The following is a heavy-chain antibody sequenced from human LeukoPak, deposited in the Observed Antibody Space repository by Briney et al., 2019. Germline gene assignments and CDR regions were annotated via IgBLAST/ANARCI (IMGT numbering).Heavy chain of an antibody. V-gene: IGHV3-53*01. Sequence: GGSLRLSCTASEFTFSRNYMLWVRQAPGKGLEWVSLIFSNGDTHYSDSVKGRFTISRDTSKNTVSLQMNSLRVEDTAMYYCTRDQMNYWGQGTLVTVSS. D-gene: IGHD5-24*01. CDR2: IFSNGDT. CDR3: TRDQMNY. CDR1: EFTFSRNY. J-gene: IGHJ4*02.